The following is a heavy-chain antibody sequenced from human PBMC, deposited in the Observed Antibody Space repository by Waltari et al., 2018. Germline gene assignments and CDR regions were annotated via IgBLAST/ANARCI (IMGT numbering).Heavy chain of an antibody. Sequence: EVQLVESGGGLVQPGGSRRLSCAASGFNFRVYSMNWVRQAPGKGLEWVSYMTGDEGTIYYADSVEGRFTISRDNAKGSVYLQMNSLRAEDTAVYYCARSVEGAFDVWGQGTMVTVSS. V-gene: IGHV3-48*01. CDR3: ARSVEGAFDV. CDR1: GFNFRVYS. CDR2: MTGDEGTI. J-gene: IGHJ3*01.